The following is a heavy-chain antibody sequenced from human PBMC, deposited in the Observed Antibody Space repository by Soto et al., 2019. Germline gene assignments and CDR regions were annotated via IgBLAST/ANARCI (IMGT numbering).Heavy chain of an antibody. J-gene: IGHJ3*02. Sequence: QVQLVQSGAEVKKPGSSVKVSCKACGGTFSSYTISWVRQAPGQGLEWMGRIIPILGIANYAQKFQGRVTITADKSTSTAYMELSSLRSEDTAVYYCAARYYYDSSGYYSDAFDIWGQGTMVTVSS. CDR2: IIPILGIA. V-gene: IGHV1-69*02. CDR3: AARYYYDSSGYYSDAFDI. CDR1: GGTFSSYT. D-gene: IGHD3-22*01.